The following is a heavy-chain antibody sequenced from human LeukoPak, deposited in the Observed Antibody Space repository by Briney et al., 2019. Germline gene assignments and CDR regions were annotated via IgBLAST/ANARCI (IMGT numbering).Heavy chain of an antibody. D-gene: IGHD7-27*01. CDR1: GGSISSYY. CDR3: ARLVLGTPSYYYYGMDV. Sequence: SETLSLTCTVSGGSISSYYWSWIRQPPRKGLEWIGYIYYSGSTNYNPSLKSRVTISVDTSKNQFSLKLSSVTAADTAVYYCARLVLGTPSYYYYGMDVWGQGTTVTVSS. V-gene: IGHV4-59*08. J-gene: IGHJ6*02. CDR2: IYYSGST.